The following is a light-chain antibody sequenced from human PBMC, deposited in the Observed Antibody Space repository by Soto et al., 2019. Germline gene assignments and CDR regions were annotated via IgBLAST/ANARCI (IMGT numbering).Light chain of an antibody. CDR3: QQYGSAPPWT. J-gene: IGKJ1*01. Sequence: EIVLTQSPGTLSLSPGERATLSCRASQSVSSSYLAWYQQKPGQAPRLLIYGASSRATGIPDRFSGRGSGTGVTLTISRPEPEDFAVYDCQQYGSAPPWTFGQGTVVVVK. CDR2: GAS. V-gene: IGKV3-20*01. CDR1: QSVSSSY.